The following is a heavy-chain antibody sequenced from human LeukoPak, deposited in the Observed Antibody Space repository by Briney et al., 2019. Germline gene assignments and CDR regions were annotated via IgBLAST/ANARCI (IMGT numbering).Heavy chain of an antibody. CDR1: GFTFSSYS. J-gene: IGHJ4*02. V-gene: IGHV3-21*01. CDR2: ITSSSSHI. CDR3: ARGYCTGGSCPWTYFDS. D-gene: IGHD2-15*01. Sequence: PGGSLRLSCAASGFTFSSYSMNWVRQAPGKGLEWVSSITSSSSHIFCADSVKGRFTISRDNAKNSLYLQMNSLRAEDTAVYSCARGYCTGGSCPWTYFDSWGQGTLVTVSS.